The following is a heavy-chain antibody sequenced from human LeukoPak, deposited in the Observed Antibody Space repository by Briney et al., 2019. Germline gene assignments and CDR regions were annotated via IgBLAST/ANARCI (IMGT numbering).Heavy chain of an antibody. CDR3: ASLTVLEWLPFWFDP. CDR2: MYYSGST. J-gene: IGHJ5*02. V-gene: IGHV4-39*01. Sequence: PSETLSLTCTVSGVSISSRSYYWGWIRQPPGKRLEWIGSMYYSGSTYYNPSLKSRVTISVDTSKHQFSLKLSSVTAADTVVYYCASLTVLEWLPFWFDPWGQGTLVTVSS. D-gene: IGHD3-3*01. CDR1: GVSISSRSYY.